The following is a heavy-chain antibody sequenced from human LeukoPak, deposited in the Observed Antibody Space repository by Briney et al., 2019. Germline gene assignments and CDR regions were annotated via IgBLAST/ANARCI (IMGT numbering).Heavy chain of an antibody. CDR3: ARGGILWFDY. Sequence: SETLSLTCAVYGGSFSGYYWSWIRQPPGKGLEWIGEINHSGCTNYNPSLKSRVTISVDTSKNQFSLKLSSVTAADTAVYYCARGGILWFDYWGQGTLVTVSS. D-gene: IGHD3-10*01. CDR2: INHSGCT. CDR1: GGSFSGYY. J-gene: IGHJ4*02. V-gene: IGHV4-34*01.